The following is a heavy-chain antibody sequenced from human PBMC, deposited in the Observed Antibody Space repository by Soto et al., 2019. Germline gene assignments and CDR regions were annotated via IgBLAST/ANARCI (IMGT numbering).Heavy chain of an antibody. V-gene: IGHV1-18*04. J-gene: IGHJ4*02. CDR1: GYTFTSYG. CDR2: ISAYNGNT. CDR3: ARDNSGYYDFWSGYPGRGYFAY. Sequence: QVQLVQSGAEVKKPGASVKVSCKASGYTFTSYGISWVRQAPGQGLGWLGWISAYNGNTNYAQKLQGRVTMTTDTSTSTAYMELGSVRSDDRVVYYWARDNSGYYDFWSGYPGRGYFAYWGQGPVVTVPS. D-gene: IGHD3-3*01.